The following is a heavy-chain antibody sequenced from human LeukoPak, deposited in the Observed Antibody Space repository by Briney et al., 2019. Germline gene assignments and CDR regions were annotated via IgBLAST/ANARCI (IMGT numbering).Heavy chain of an antibody. Sequence: GSLRLSCAASGFTFSSYSMNWVRQAPGKGLEWVSSISSSSSYIYYADSVKGRFTISRDNAKNSLYLQMNSLRAEDTAVYYCARDDGGNPDAFDIWGQGTMVTVSS. D-gene: IGHD1-14*01. CDR2: ISSSSSYI. J-gene: IGHJ3*02. V-gene: IGHV3-21*01. CDR3: ARDDGGNPDAFDI. CDR1: GFTFSSYS.